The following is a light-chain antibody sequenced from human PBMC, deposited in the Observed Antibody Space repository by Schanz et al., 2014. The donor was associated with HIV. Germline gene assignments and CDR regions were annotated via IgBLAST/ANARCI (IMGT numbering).Light chain of an antibody. CDR1: SSDVGGYNY. CDR3: ISYTSDTVL. CDR2: EVS. Sequence: QSALTQPASVSASPGQSITISCTGISSDVGGYNYVSWYQQHPGKAPKLMIYEVSKRPSGVPDRFSGSKSGNTASLTISALQPEDEADYYCISYTSDTVLFGGGTKLTVL. V-gene: IGLV2-14*01. J-gene: IGLJ2*01.